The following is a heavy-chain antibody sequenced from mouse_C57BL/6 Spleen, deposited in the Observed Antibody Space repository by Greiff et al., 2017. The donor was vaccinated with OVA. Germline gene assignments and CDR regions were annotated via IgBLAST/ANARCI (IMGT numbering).Heavy chain of an antibody. CDR1: GYTFTDYN. J-gene: IGHJ4*01. CDR2: INPNNGGT. D-gene: IGHD2-1*01. CDR3: ARCGNYRAMDY. V-gene: IGHV1-18*01. Sequence: VQLQQSGPELVKPGASVKIPCKASGYTFTDYNMDWVKQSHGKSLEWIGDINPNNGGTIYNQKFKGKATLTVEKSSSTAYMELRSLTSEDTAVYYCARCGNYRAMDYWGQGTSVTVSS.